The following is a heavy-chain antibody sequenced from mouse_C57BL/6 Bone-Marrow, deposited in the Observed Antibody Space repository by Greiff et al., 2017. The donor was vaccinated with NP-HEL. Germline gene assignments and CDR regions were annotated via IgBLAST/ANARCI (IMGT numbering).Heavy chain of an antibody. V-gene: IGHV5-9*01. D-gene: IGHD1-1*01. J-gene: IGHJ1*03. Sequence: EVQLVESGGGLVKPGGSLKLSCAASGFTFSSYTMSWVRQTPEKRLEWVATISGGGGNTYYPDSVKGRITISRDNAKNTLYLQMSSLRSEDTALYYCARSRSYYGSGYFDVWGTGTTVTVSS. CDR1: GFTFSSYT. CDR3: ARSRSYYGSGYFDV. CDR2: ISGGGGNT.